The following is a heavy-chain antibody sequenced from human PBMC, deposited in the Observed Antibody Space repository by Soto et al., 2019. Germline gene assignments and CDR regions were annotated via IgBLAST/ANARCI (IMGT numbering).Heavy chain of an antibody. D-gene: IGHD2-15*01. CDR1: GGSISSYY. CDR2: IYYSGST. Sequence: SETLSLTCTVSGGSISSYYWSWIRQPPGKGLEWIGYIYYSGSTNYNPSLKSRVTISVDTSKNQFSLKLSSVTAADTAVYYCARHLIYCSGGSCYSEFLFDYWGQGTLVTVSS. CDR3: ARHLIYCSGGSCYSEFLFDY. J-gene: IGHJ4*02. V-gene: IGHV4-59*08.